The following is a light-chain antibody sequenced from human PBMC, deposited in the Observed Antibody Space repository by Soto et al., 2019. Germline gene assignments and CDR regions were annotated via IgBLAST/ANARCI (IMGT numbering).Light chain of an antibody. Sequence: QSVLTQPASVSGSPGQSITISCTGTSSDVGGYNYVSWYQQHPGKAPKLMIYEVSHRPSGVSNRFSGSKSGNTASLTISGLQAEGEADYYCSSYTSSSYTSSSTRVFGGGTQLTVL. CDR3: SSYTSSSYTSSSTRV. CDR2: EVS. J-gene: IGLJ3*02. V-gene: IGLV2-14*01. CDR1: SSDVGGYNY.